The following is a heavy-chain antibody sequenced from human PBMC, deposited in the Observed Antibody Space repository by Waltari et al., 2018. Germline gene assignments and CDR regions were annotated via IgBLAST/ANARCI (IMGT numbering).Heavy chain of an antibody. Sequence: QVQLQESGPGLVKPSGTLSLTCAVSGGSISSSNWWSWVRQPPGKGLEWIGEIYHSGSTDYNQSLKSRVTISVDKSKNQFSLKLSSVTAADTAVYYCARGQNSYYDCWSGPPPTIGGFDPWGQGTLVTVSS. CDR3: ARGQNSYYDCWSGPPPTIGGFDP. J-gene: IGHJ5*02. D-gene: IGHD3-3*01. CDR2: IYHSGST. V-gene: IGHV4-4*02. CDR1: GGSISSSNW.